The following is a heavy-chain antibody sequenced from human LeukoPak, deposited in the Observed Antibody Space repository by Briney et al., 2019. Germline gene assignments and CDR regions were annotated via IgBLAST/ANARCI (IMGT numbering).Heavy chain of an antibody. Sequence: GGSLRLSCAASGFTFSSHGMHWVRQAPGKGLEWVTFIRSDGSSNYYGDSVKGRFTLSRDNFKDTLSLQMNSLRAEDTAVSYCVRDRDWGFDYWGQGTLVTVSS. V-gene: IGHV3-30*02. CDR1: GFTFSSHG. CDR2: IRSDGSSN. D-gene: IGHD3/OR15-3a*01. CDR3: VRDRDWGFDY. J-gene: IGHJ4*02.